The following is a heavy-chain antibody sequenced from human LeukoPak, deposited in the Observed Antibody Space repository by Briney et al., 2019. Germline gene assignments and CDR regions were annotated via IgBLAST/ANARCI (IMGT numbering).Heavy chain of an antibody. CDR2: INDNGSTR. D-gene: IGHD6-6*01. J-gene: IGHJ4*02. Sequence: PGGSLRLSCGASGFTFSNYAMSWVRQAPGKGLEWVSGINDNGSTRFYAASVKGRFTSSRDNSKNTLYLQMNSLRAEDTAVYYCARVSLWYSSSSPGDYWGQGTLVTVSS. CDR3: ARVSLWYSSSSPGDY. V-gene: IGHV3-23*01. CDR1: GFTFSNYA.